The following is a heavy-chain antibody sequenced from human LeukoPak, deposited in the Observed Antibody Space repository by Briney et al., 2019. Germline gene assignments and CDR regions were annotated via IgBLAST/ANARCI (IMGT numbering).Heavy chain of an antibody. V-gene: IGHV1-2*02. Sequence: ASVKVSCKASGYTFTGYYMHWVRQAPGQGLEWMGWINPNSGGTNYAQKFQGRVTMTRDTSISTAYMELSRLRSDDTAVYYCARSYYYDSSGTEGNYFDYWGQGTLVTVSS. CDR3: ARSYYYDSSGTEGNYFDY. J-gene: IGHJ4*02. CDR1: GYTFTGYY. CDR2: INPNSGGT. D-gene: IGHD3-22*01.